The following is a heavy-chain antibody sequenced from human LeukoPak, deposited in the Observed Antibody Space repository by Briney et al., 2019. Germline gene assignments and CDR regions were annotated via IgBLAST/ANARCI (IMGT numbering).Heavy chain of an antibody. V-gene: IGHV4-59*01. CDR1: GGSISSYY. Sequence: SETLSLTCTVSGGSISSYYWSWIRQPPGKGLEWIGYIYYSGGTNYNPSLKSRVTISVDTSKNQFSLKLSSVTAADTAVYYCARVRGVPAAMFAFDIWGQGTMVTVSS. J-gene: IGHJ3*02. D-gene: IGHD2-2*01. CDR3: ARVRGVPAAMFAFDI. CDR2: IYYSGGT.